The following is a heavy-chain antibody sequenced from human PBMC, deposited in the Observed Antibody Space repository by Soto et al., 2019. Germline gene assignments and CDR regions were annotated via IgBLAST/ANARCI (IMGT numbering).Heavy chain of an antibody. CDR1: GGTFSSYA. J-gene: IGHJ6*02. CDR2: IIPIFGTA. Sequence: ASVKVSCKASGGTFSSYAISWVRQAPGQGLEWMGGIIPIFGTANYAQKFQGRVTITADESTSTAYMELSSLRSEDTAVYYCARVRADLVGARSGYYYYGMDVWGQGTTVTVSS. D-gene: IGHD1-26*01. CDR3: ARVRADLVGARSGYYYYGMDV. V-gene: IGHV1-69*13.